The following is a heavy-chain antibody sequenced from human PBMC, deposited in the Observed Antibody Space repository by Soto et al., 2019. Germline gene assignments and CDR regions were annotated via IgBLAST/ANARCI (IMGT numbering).Heavy chain of an antibody. J-gene: IGHJ6*02. CDR2: IFPIYGTA. D-gene: IGHD6-13*01. CDR3: ARDLGWDSSSWYYYYYGMDV. CDR1: GGTFSSYD. V-gene: IGHV1-69*01. Sequence: QVQLVQSGAEVKKPGSSVKVSCKASGGTFSSYDISWVRQAPGQGLEWLGGIFPIYGTANSAQKFQGRVTITADESTSTAYMELSSLRSEDTAVYYCARDLGWDSSSWYYYYYGMDVWGQGTTVTVSS.